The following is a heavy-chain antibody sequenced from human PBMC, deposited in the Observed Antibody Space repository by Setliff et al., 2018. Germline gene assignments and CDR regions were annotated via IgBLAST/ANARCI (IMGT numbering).Heavy chain of an antibody. V-gene: IGHV3-23*01. CDR1: GFTFSSHT. D-gene: IGHD5-12*01. J-gene: IGHJ4*02. CDR2: ISTFGGMQ. CDR3: AKDISAGGWLQLYSYDY. Sequence: LRLSCAASGFTFSSHTMNWVRQAPGKGLEWVSTISTFGGMQYYADSVKGRFTISRDNSKSTLFLTMNSLRAEDTAVYYCAKDISAGGWLQLYSYDYWGQGTLVTVSS.